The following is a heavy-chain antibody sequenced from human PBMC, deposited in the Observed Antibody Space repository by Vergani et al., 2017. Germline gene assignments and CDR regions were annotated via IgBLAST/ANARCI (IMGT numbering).Heavy chain of an antibody. J-gene: IGHJ4*02. D-gene: IGHD2-15*01. CDR3: AKGRLGSRYSGIDY. V-gene: IGHV3-23*01. CDR2: ISDSGGST. Sequence: EVQLLESGGGLVQPGGSLRLSCAASRFSFSSYAMSWVRQAPGKGLEWVSAISDSGGSTTYADSVRGRFTISRDKSKNTLYLQMNSLRAEDTAIYYCAKGRLGSRYSGIDYWGQGTLVTVSS. CDR1: RFSFSSYA.